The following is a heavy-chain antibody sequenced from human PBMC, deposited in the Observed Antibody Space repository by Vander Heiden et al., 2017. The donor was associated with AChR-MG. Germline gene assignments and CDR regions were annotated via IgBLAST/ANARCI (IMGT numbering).Heavy chain of an antibody. CDR1: GFTFSGSA. CDR2: IRSKANSYAT. V-gene: IGHV3-73*02. CDR3: TRRIAVAEEDGMDV. D-gene: IGHD6-19*01. Sequence: EVQLVESGGGLVQPGGSLKLSCAASGFTFSGSAMHWVRQASGKGLEWVGRIRSKANSYATAYAASVKGRFTISRDDSKNTAYLQMNSLKTEDTAVYYCTRRIAVAEEDGMDVWGQGTTVTVSS. J-gene: IGHJ6*02.